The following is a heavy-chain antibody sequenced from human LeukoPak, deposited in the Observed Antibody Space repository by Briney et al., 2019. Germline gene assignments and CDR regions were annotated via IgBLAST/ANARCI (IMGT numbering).Heavy chain of an antibody. CDR2: INPNSGGT. CDR3: AREDYEADY. V-gene: IGHV1-2*02. CDR1: GYTFTGYY. D-gene: IGHD4-17*01. Sequence: ASVKVSCKASGYTFTGYYMHWVRQAPGQGLEWMGWINPNSGGTNYAQKFQGRVTMTTDTSTSTAYMELRSLRSDDTAVYYCAREDYEADYWGQGTLVTVSS. J-gene: IGHJ4*02.